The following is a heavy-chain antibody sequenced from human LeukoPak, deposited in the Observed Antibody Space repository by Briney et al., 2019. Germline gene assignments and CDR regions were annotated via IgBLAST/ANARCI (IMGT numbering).Heavy chain of an antibody. CDR2: INPNSGGT. D-gene: IGHD5-18*01. CDR1: GYTFTGYY. J-gene: IGHJ4*02. Sequence: ASVKVSCKASGYTFTGYYMHWVRQAPGQGLEWMGWINPNSGGTNYAQKFQGWVTMTRDTSISTAYMELRSLRSDDTAVYYCARDFSDTAIDYWGQGTLVTVSS. V-gene: IGHV1-2*04. CDR3: ARDFSDTAIDY.